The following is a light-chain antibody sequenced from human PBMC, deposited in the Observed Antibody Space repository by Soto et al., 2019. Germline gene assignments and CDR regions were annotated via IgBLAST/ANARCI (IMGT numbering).Light chain of an antibody. CDR2: EVN. CDR3: SSYAGTNDFV. Sequence: QSALTQPPSASGSPGQSVTISCTGSSSDVGGYKYVSWYQQYLGRAPKLIIYEVNKRPSGVPDRFSGSKSGNTASLTVSGLQVEDEADYYCSSYAGTNDFVFGTGTQLTVL. CDR1: SSDVGGYKY. V-gene: IGLV2-8*01. J-gene: IGLJ7*01.